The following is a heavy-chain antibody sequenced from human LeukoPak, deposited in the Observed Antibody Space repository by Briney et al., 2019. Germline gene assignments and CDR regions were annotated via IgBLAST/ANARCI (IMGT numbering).Heavy chain of an antibody. D-gene: IGHD1-1*01. CDR2: ITGSSSYI. Sequence: PGGSLRLSCAASGFTFNSFSMNWVRQAPGKGLEWVSSITGSSSYIYYGDSVKGRFTISRDNAKNSLYLQMNSLRVEDTAMYYCARAKWVGTTDNWFDPWGQGTLVTVSS. V-gene: IGHV3-21*01. CDR3: ARAKWVGTTDNWFDP. CDR1: GFTFNSFS. J-gene: IGHJ5*02.